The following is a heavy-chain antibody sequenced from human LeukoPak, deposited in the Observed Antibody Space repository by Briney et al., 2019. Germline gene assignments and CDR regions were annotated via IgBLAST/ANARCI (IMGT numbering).Heavy chain of an antibody. Sequence: PGGSLRLSCVASGFTFSSYDIHWVRQAPGKGLEWVAFTRHDGSNKHYADSVRGRFTISRDNSKNTLYLQMNSLRADDTAVYYCAKLYYGDYHYFDYWGQGTLVTVSS. CDR3: AKLYYGDYHYFDY. D-gene: IGHD4-17*01. CDR1: GFTFSSYD. CDR2: TRHDGSNK. V-gene: IGHV3-30*02. J-gene: IGHJ4*02.